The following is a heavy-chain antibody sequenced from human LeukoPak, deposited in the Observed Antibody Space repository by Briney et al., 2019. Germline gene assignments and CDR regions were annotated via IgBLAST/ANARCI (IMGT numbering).Heavy chain of an antibody. CDR3: VRDRPHNLFDP. J-gene: IGHJ5*02. V-gene: IGHV1-2*02. Sequence: GASVKVSCKVSGYTFTNYWLHWVRQAPGQGLDWIGVFYPTNGGTNYAQKFQGRVSMTGDTSISTAYMELTRLTSDDTAVYYCVRDRPHNLFDPWGQGTLVTVS. D-gene: IGHD6-6*01. CDR1: GYTFTNYW. CDR2: FYPTNGGT.